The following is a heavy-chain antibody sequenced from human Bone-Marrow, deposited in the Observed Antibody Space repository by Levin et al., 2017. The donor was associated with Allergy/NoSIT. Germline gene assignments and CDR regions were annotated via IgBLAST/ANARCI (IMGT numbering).Heavy chain of an antibody. D-gene: IGHD6-13*01. CDR1: GGTFSSYA. Sequence: KISCQASGGTFSSYAISWVRQAPGQGLEWMGGIIPIFGTANYAQKFQGRVTITADESTSTAYMELSSLRSEDTAVYYCARAVSSWYLVPYNWFDPWGQGTLVTVSS. J-gene: IGHJ5*02. V-gene: IGHV1-69*01. CDR2: IIPIFGTA. CDR3: ARAVSSWYLVPYNWFDP.